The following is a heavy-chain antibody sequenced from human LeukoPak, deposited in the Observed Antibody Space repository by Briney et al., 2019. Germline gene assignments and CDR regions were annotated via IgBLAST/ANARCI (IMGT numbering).Heavy chain of an antibody. CDR3: ARGGGSYSFDW. V-gene: IGHV1-69*04. Sequence: GASVKVSCKASGGTFSSYAISWVRQAPGQGLEWMGRIIPILGIANYAQKFQGRVTITADKSTSTAYMELSSLRSEDTAVYYCARGGGSYSFDWWGQGTLVTVSS. CDR1: GGTFSSYA. J-gene: IGHJ4*02. D-gene: IGHD1-26*01. CDR2: IIPILGIA.